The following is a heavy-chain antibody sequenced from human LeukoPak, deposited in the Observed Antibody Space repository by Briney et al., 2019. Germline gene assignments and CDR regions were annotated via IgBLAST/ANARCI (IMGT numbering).Heavy chain of an antibody. CDR3: AKEAVPGAVAGNRVDY. V-gene: IGHV3-23*01. CDR2: FSGSGVST. CDR1: GFTFSSYA. D-gene: IGHD6-19*01. J-gene: IGHJ4*02. Sequence: GGSLRLSCAASGFTFSSYAMSWVRQAPGKGLEWVSAFSGSGVSTYYADSVKGRFTISRDNTKNTLYLQMNSLRAEDTAVYYCAKEAVPGAVAGNRVDYGGQGPLVTVS.